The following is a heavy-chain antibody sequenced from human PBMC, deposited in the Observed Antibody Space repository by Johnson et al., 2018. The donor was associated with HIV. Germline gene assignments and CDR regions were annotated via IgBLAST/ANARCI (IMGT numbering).Heavy chain of an antibody. CDR3: ARELKDGDYSRGAFDL. CDR2: ISGSGGST. CDR1: GFTFSSYG. Sequence: VQLVESGGGVVQPGRSLRLSCAASGFTFSSYGMHWVRQAPGKGLEWVSAISGSGGSTYYADSVKGRFTISRDNSKTSLSLQMNSLRAEDTAVYYCARELKDGDYSRGAFDLWGQGTMVTVSS. V-gene: IGHV3-NL1*01. J-gene: IGHJ3*01. D-gene: IGHD4-23*01.